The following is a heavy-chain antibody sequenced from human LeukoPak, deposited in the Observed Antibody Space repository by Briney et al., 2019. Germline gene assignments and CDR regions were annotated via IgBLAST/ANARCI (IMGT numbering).Heavy chain of an antibody. CDR3: ARVTTGGYYNY. V-gene: IGHV4-61*02. CDR2: IYTSGSP. Sequence: SETLSLTCTVSGGSISSGRYYWSWIRQPAGKGLEWIGRIYTSGSPNFNPSLKSLLTISLDTSENHFSLKLSSVTAADTAVYYCARVTTGGYYNYWGQGTLVTVSS. CDR1: GGSISSGRYY. J-gene: IGHJ4*02. D-gene: IGHD3-22*01.